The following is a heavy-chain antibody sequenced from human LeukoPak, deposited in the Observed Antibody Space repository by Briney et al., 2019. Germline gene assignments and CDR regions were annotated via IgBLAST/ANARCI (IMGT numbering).Heavy chain of an antibody. Sequence: GASVKVSCKASGYTFTSYYMHWVRQAPGQGLEWMGIINPSGGSTSYAQKFQGRVTMTRDMSTSTVYMELSSLRSEDTAVYYCARVPSHNGFDIWGQGTMVTVSS. J-gene: IGHJ3*02. CDR1: GYTFTSYY. CDR2: INPSGGST. CDR3: ARVPSHNGFDI. D-gene: IGHD2-2*01. V-gene: IGHV1-46*01.